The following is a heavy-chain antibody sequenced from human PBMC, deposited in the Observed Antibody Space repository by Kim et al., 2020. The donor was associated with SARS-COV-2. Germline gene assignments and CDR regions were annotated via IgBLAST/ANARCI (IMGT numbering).Heavy chain of an antibody. J-gene: IGHJ3*02. D-gene: IGHD1-1*01. CDR3: AREMERQAAFDI. Sequence: YYNPSLKSRVTISVDTSKNQFSLKLSSVTAADTAVYYCAREMERQAAFDIWGQGTMVTVSS. V-gene: IGHV4-31*02.